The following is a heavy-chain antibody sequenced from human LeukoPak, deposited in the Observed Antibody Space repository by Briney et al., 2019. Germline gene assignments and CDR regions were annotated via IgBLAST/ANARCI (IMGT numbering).Heavy chain of an antibody. D-gene: IGHD6-6*01. Sequence: ASVKVSCKASGYDFINYGISWVRQAPGQGLEWMGWRSIYNGNTDYKLQGRVTMTTDTSTSTAYMEVRSLRSDDTAVYYCARGGPFPSGSSSREYYLDYWGQGALVTVSS. CDR1: GYDFINYG. CDR3: ARGGPFPSGSSSREYYLDY. J-gene: IGHJ4*02. V-gene: IGHV1-18*01. CDR2: RSIYNGNT.